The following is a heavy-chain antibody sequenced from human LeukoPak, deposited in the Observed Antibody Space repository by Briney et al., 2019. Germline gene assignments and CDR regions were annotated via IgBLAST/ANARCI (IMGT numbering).Heavy chain of an antibody. CDR1: GFTFSSSA. D-gene: IGHD3-3*01. J-gene: IGHJ4*02. CDR3: AKSFDFSNGHSPILTPFDS. CDR2: ISARGIGT. V-gene: IGHV3-23*01. Sequence: GGSLRLSCAASGFTFSSSAMSWVRQAPGKGLEWVSSISARGIGTYYADSVKGRFTISRDNSKNTLYLQMNSLRGDDIGVYYRAKSFDFSNGHSPILTPFDSWGQGTLVSVSS.